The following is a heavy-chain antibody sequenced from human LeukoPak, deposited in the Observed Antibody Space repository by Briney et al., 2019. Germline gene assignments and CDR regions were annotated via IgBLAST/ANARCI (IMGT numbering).Heavy chain of an antibody. Sequence: SETLSLTCTVSGGSIGSINNYWGWIRQPPGKGLEWIGSVYFDASTYYNPSLSSRVTISEDTSKNQFSLKMSSVTAADTAVYYCARKPDGITIFGVVTDWGQGTLVTVSS. D-gene: IGHD3-3*01. CDR1: GGSIGSINNY. CDR2: VYFDAST. V-gene: IGHV4-39*01. J-gene: IGHJ4*02. CDR3: ARKPDGITIFGVVTD.